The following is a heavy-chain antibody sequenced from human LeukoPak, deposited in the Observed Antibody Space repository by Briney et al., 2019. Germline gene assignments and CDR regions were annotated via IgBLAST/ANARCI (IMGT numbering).Heavy chain of an antibody. V-gene: IGHV1-8*01. J-gene: IGHJ4*02. D-gene: IGHD3-3*01. CDR2: MNPSSGNT. Sequence: GASVKVSCKASGYTFTSYDINWVRQATGQGLEWMGWMNPSSGNTGYAQKLQGRVTMTRNTSISTAYMELSSLRSEDTAVYYCARGGLPSYDFWSGYSFLIDYWGQGTLVTVSS. CDR1: GYTFTSYD. CDR3: ARGGLPSYDFWSGYSFLIDY.